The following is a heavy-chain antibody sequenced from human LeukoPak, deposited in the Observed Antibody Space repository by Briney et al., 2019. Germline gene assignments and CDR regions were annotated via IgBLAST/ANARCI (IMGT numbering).Heavy chain of an antibody. D-gene: IGHD3-22*01. V-gene: IGHV3-21*01. CDR2: IFPSGGEI. J-gene: IGHJ4*02. CDR3: ARRVYSDSSGYDY. Sequence: PGGSLRLSCAASGFTFSTFAMIWVRQPPGKGLEWVSSIFPSGGEIHYADSVRGRFTISRDNAKNSVYLQINSLRAEDTAIYYCARRVYSDSSGYDYWGQGTLVTVSS. CDR1: GFTFSTFA.